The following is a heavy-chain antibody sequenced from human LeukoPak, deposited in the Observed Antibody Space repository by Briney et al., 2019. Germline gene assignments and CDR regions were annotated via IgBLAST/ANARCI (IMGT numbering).Heavy chain of an antibody. Sequence: GASVKVSCKASGYTFTSYGISWVRQAPGQGLEWMGWISAYNGNTNYAQKLQGRVTMTTDTSTSTAYMELRSLRSDDTAVYYCARDYDFWSGYYCKDYWGQGTLVTVSS. CDR2: ISAYNGNT. J-gene: IGHJ4*02. CDR1: GYTFTSYG. CDR3: ARDYDFWSGYYCKDY. V-gene: IGHV1-18*01. D-gene: IGHD3-3*01.